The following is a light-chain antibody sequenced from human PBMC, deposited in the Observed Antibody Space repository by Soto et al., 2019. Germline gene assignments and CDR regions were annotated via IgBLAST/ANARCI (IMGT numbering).Light chain of an antibody. Sequence: DIQMTQSPSSLSASVGDRVTITCRASQSISSYLNWYQQKPGKAPNLLIYAASTLQSGVPSRFSGGGSGTDFTLTISSLQPEDFATYYGQQVYVYPSTFGGGTKVDIK. J-gene: IGKJ4*01. V-gene: IGKV1-39*01. CDR1: QSISSY. CDR3: QQVYVYPST. CDR2: AAS.